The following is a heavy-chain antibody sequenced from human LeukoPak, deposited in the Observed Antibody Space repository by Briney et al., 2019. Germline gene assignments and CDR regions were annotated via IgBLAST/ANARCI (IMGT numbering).Heavy chain of an antibody. CDR2: IPTSGIPV. CDR3: TRAVGLGPGAHFDQ. Sequence: PGGSLRLSCAASGFSFSRYYMSWVRQTPGKALEWISYIPTSGIPVQYADSVRGRFTASRDDAKNSLHLQMDRLRAEDTAVYYCTRAVGLGPGAHFDQWGQGALVIVSS. V-gene: IGHV3-11*04. D-gene: IGHD1-26*01. CDR1: GFSFSRYY. J-gene: IGHJ4*02.